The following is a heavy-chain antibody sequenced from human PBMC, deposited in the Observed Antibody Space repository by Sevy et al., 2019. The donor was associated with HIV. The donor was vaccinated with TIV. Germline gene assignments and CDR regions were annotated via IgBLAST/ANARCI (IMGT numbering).Heavy chain of an antibody. J-gene: IGHJ4*02. V-gene: IGHV3-23*01. Sequence: GGSLRLSCAASGFTFSNHVMSWVRQAPGKGLEWVSTFSFGCGKINYADSVKGRFTISRDNSKNTLYLQMNSLRAEDTALYYCAREGCSKPHDYWGQGTLVTVSS. D-gene: IGHD2-2*01. CDR1: GFTFSNHV. CDR2: FSFGCGKI. CDR3: AREGCSKPHDY.